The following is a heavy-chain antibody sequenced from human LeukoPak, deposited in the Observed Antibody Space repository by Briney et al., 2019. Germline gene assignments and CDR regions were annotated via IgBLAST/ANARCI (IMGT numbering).Heavy chain of an antibody. Sequence: GGSLRLSCTASGFTFSSYPMTWVRQAPGKGLEWVSAISGSGGSTYYADSVKGRFTVSRDNSKNTLSLQMNSLRAEDTAVYYCAKDPGVVPAHYFDYWGQGTLVTVSS. CDR1: GFTFSSYP. CDR3: AKDPGVVPAHYFDY. V-gene: IGHV3-23*01. D-gene: IGHD2-2*01. CDR2: ISGSGGST. J-gene: IGHJ4*02.